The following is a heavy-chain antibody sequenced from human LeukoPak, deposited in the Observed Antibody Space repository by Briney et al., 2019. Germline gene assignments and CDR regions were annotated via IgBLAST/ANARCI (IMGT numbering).Heavy chain of an antibody. CDR3: ARTTTGGYCSSTSCRRRGYDY. Sequence: PSETLSLTCAVYGGSFSGYYWSWIRQPPGKGLEWIGEINHSGSTNYNPSLKSRVTISVDTSKNQFSLKLSSVTAADTAVYYCARTTTGGYCSSTSCRRRGYDYWGQGTLVTVSS. CDR1: GGSFSGYY. D-gene: IGHD2-2*01. CDR2: INHSGST. V-gene: IGHV4-34*01. J-gene: IGHJ4*02.